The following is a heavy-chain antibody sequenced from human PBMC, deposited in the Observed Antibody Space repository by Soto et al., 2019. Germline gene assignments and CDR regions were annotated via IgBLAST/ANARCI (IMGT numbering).Heavy chain of an antibody. J-gene: IGHJ4*02. D-gene: IGHD3-3*02. CDR3: VKDAPQPFSD. CDR2: ISGTAHAS. CDR1: GFDFSNYG. V-gene: IGHV3-23*01. Sequence: EVQLLESGGGLVQPGGSLRISCAASGFDFSNYGMSWVRQAPGKGLEWVSAISGTAHASYYAASVKGRFTISRDNSKNTLYLHMHSLRVEDTAVYFCVKDAPQPFSDWGQGTLVTVS.